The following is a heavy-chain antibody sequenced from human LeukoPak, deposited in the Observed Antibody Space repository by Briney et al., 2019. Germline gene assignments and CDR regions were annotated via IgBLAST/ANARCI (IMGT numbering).Heavy chain of an antibody. CDR3: ANFIAAAGTRGTDY. Sequence: PGGSLRLSCAPSRFTFSSYWMSWVRHAPGKGLEGVSAISGSVGSTYYADSVKGRFTISRDNSKNTLYLQMNSLRAEDTAVYYCANFIAAAGTRGTDYWGQGTLVTVSS. J-gene: IGHJ4*02. CDR2: ISGSVGST. CDR1: RFTFSSYW. D-gene: IGHD6-13*01. V-gene: IGHV3-23*01.